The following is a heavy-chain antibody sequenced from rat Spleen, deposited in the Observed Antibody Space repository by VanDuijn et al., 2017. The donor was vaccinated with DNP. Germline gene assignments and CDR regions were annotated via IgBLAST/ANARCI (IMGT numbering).Heavy chain of an antibody. D-gene: IGHD1-10*01. CDR3: ARNNYYAMDA. CDR1: GFTFSNYG. Sequence: EVQLVESGGGLVQPGRSLKLSCAASGFTFSNYGMHWIRQAPTKGLEWVASICYDGLATYYRDSVKGRFTISRDNAQNTLYLQMSKLGSEDTAIYYCARNNYYAMDAWGQGTSVTVSA. V-gene: IGHV5-19*01. J-gene: IGHJ4*01. CDR2: ICYDGLAT.